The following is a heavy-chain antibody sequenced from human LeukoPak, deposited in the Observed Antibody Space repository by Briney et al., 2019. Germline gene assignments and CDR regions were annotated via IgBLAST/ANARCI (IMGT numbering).Heavy chain of an antibody. J-gene: IGHJ4*02. Sequence: SETLSLTCTVSGGSISSGAYYWSWIRQPPGKGLEWIGYIYYSGSTNYNPSLKSRVTISVDTSKNQFSLKLSSVTAADTAVYYCASGYDFSYFDYWGQGTLVTVSS. CDR1: GGSISSGAYY. V-gene: IGHV4-61*08. CDR2: IYYSGST. CDR3: ASGYDFSYFDY. D-gene: IGHD5-12*01.